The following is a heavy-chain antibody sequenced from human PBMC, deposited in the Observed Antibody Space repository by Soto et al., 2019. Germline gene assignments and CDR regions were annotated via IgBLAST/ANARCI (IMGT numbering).Heavy chain of an antibody. V-gene: IGHV1-18*01. CDR2: ISAYNGNT. J-gene: IGHJ4*02. Sequence: ASVKVSCKASGYTFSNFGITWVRQAPGQGLGWMGWISAYNGNTDYAQKLQGRVTMTTDTSTSTAYMELRSLRSDDTAVYYCARDLGYSSGPHDYWGQGTLVTVSS. CDR1: GYTFSNFG. D-gene: IGHD5-18*01. CDR3: ARDLGYSSGPHDY.